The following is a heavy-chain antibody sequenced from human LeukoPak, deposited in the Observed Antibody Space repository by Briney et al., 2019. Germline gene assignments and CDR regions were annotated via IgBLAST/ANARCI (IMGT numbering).Heavy chain of an antibody. Sequence: SETLSLTXTVSGGSISSYYWSWIRQPPGKGLEWIGYIYYSGSTNYNPSLKSRVTISVDTSKNQFSLKLSSVTAADTAVYYCARDRGQWELFDWGQGTLVTVSS. D-gene: IGHD1-26*01. J-gene: IGHJ4*02. V-gene: IGHV4-59*01. CDR2: IYYSGST. CDR3: ARDRGQWELFD. CDR1: GGSISSYY.